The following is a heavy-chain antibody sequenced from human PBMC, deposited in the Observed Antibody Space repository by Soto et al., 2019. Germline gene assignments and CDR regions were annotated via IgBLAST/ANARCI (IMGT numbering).Heavy chain of an antibody. CDR3: ARDDYDYIWGSYRFRGDAFDI. V-gene: IGHV1-46*01. Sequence: QVQLVQSGAEVKKPGASVKVSCKASGYTFTSYYMHWVRQAPGQGLEWMGIINPSGGSTSYAQKCQGRVTMTRDTSTSTVYMKLSSLGSEDTAVYYCARDDYDYIWGSYRFRGDAFDIWGQGTMVTVSS. CDR2: INPSGGST. CDR1: GYTFTSYY. J-gene: IGHJ3*02. D-gene: IGHD3-16*02.